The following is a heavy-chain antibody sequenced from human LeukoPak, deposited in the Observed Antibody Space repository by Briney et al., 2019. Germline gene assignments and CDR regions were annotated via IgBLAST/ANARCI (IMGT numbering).Heavy chain of an antibody. CDR2: IYYSGST. CDR1: GGSISSYY. Sequence: SETLSLACTVSGGSISSYYWSWIRQPPGKGLEWIGYIYYSGSTNYNPSLKSRVTISVDTSKNQFSLKLSSVTAADTAVYYCARRAPPHFDFDYWGQGTLVTVSS. J-gene: IGHJ4*02. V-gene: IGHV4-59*01. D-gene: IGHD4/OR15-4a*01. CDR3: ARRAPPHFDFDY.